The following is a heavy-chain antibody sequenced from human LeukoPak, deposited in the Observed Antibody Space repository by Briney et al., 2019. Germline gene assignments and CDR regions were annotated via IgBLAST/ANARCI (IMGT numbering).Heavy chain of an antibody. V-gene: IGHV3-48*03. J-gene: IGHJ4*02. Sequence: GGSLRLSCAASGFTFSSYEMNWVRQAPGKGLEWISYISSSVSTIYYADSVKGRFTIPRDNAKNSLFLQMNSLRAEDTAIYYCARGGSRWFLYYFDYWGQGTLVTVSS. CDR1: GFTFSSYE. D-gene: IGHD3-3*01. CDR3: ARGGSRWFLYYFDY. CDR2: ISSSVSTI.